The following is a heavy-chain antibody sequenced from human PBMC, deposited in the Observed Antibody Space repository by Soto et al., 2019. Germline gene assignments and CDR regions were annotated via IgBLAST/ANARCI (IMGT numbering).Heavy chain of an antibody. CDR3: AREITIFGVVTSAYAYYYGMDV. Sequence: GGSLRLGCAASGFTFSSYEMNGVRQAPGKGLAWVSYISSSGSTIYYADSVKGRFTISRDNAKNSLYLQMNSLRAEDTAVYYCAREITIFGVVTSAYAYYYGMDVWGQGTTVTVSS. D-gene: IGHD3-3*01. CDR2: ISSSGSTI. CDR1: GFTFSSYE. V-gene: IGHV3-48*03. J-gene: IGHJ6*02.